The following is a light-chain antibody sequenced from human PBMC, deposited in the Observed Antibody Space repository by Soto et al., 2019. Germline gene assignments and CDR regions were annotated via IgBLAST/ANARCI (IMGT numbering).Light chain of an antibody. J-gene: IGLJ3*02. CDR1: SGSVSTSYY. CDR3: VLYMGSGIAV. V-gene: IGLV8-61*01. Sequence: QTVVTQEPSFSVSPGGTVTLTCGLTSGSVSTSYYPSWYQQTPGQAPRTLIHSTNTRSSGVPDRFSGSILGDKAALTITGAQADDESDYYCVLYMGSGIAVFGGGTTLTVL. CDR2: STN.